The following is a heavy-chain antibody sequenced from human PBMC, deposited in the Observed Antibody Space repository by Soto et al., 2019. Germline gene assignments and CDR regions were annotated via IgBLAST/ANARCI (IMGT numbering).Heavy chain of an antibody. D-gene: IGHD1-26*01. CDR2: INHSGST. V-gene: IGHV4-34*01. Sequence: SETLSLTCAVYGGSFGGYYWSWIRQPPGKGLEWIGEINHSGSTNYNPSLKSRVTISVDTSKNQFSLKLSSVTAADTAVYYCARGATKRSRYFDLWGRGTLVTVSS. CDR3: ARGATKRSRYFDL. J-gene: IGHJ2*01. CDR1: GGSFGGYY.